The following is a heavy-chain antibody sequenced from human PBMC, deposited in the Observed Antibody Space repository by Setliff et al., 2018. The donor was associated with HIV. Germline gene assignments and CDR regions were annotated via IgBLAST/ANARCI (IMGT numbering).Heavy chain of an antibody. CDR1: GFTFSSYP. CDR2: ISGSGGST. CDR3: AKRERYYYDSSGYIRALDY. D-gene: IGHD3-22*01. J-gene: IGHJ4*02. Sequence: HPSETLSLSCAASGFTFSSYPMSWIRQAPGKGLEWVSAISGSGGSTYYADSVKGRFTISRDNSKNTLYLQMNSLRAEDTAVYYCAKRERYYYDSSGYIRALDYWGQGTLVTVSS. V-gene: IGHV3-23*01.